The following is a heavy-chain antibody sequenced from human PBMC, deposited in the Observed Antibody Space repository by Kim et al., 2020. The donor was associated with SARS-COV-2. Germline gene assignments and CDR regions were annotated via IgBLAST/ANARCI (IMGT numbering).Heavy chain of an antibody. J-gene: IGHJ4*02. D-gene: IGHD6-13*01. V-gene: IGHV1-46*01. Sequence: YAQKFQGRVTMTRDTSTSTVYMELSSLRSEDTAVYYCARDSEAAAGILDYWGQGTLVTVSS. CDR3: ARDSEAAAGILDY.